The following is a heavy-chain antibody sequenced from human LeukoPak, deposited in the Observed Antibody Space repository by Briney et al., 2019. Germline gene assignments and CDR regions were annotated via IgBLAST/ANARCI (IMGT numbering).Heavy chain of an antibody. V-gene: IGHV3-30*18. D-gene: IGHD3-9*01. CDR3: AKEILRYFDWLPPDYYGMDV. Sequence: GRSLRLSCAASGFTFSSYGMHWVRQAPGKGLEWVAVISYDGSNKYYADSVKGRFTISRDNSKNTLCLQMNSLRAEDTAVYYCAKEILRYFDWLPPDYYGMDVWGKGTTVTVSS. CDR2: ISYDGSNK. J-gene: IGHJ6*04. CDR1: GFTFSSYG.